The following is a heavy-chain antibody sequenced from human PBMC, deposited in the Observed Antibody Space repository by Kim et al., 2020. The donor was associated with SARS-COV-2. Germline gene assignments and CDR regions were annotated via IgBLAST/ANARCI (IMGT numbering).Heavy chain of an antibody. Sequence: GGSLRLSCTASGFTFGDYAMSWFRQAPGKGLEWVGFIRSKAYGGTTEYAASVKGRFTISRDDSKSIAYLQMNSLKTEDTAVYYCTRDHYYDFWSGYLSVIAVASPSDYWGQGTLVTVSS. V-gene: IGHV3-49*03. D-gene: IGHD3-3*01. CDR3: TRDHYYDFWSGYLSVIAVASPSDY. J-gene: IGHJ4*02. CDR2: IRSKAYGGTT. CDR1: GFTFGDYA.